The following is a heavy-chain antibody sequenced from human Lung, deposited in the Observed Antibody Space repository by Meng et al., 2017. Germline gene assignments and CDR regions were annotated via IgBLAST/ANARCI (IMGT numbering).Heavy chain of an antibody. V-gene: IGHV4-34*01. CDR2: INHSGST. CDR3: ARGPTTMAHDFDY. J-gene: IGHJ4*02. D-gene: IGHD4-11*01. Sequence: LRLQPWGAGLLNPSETLSLTCVVSGVSFSDYYWSWIRQPPGKGLEWIGEINHSGSTNYNPSLESRATISVDTSQNNLSLKLSSVTAADSAVYYCARGPTTMAHDFDYWGQGTLVTVSS. CDR1: GVSFSDYY.